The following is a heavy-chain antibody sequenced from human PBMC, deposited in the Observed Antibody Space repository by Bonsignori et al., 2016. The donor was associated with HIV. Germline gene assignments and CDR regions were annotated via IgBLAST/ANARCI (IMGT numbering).Heavy chain of an antibody. V-gene: IGHV1-69*10. CDR3: ATSLDGQWLFDAFDI. J-gene: IGHJ3*02. D-gene: IGHD6-19*01. Sequence: WVRQAPGQGLEWMGGIIPILGIANYAQKFQGRVTITADKSTSTAYMELSSLRSEDTAVYYCATSLDGQWLFDAFDIWGQGTMVTVSS. CDR2: IIPILGIA.